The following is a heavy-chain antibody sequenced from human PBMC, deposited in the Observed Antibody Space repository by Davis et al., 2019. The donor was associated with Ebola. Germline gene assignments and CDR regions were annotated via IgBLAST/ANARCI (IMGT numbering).Heavy chain of an antibody. Sequence: GESLKISCAASGFTFSSYSMNWVRQAPGKGLEWVSSISSSSSYIYYADSVKGRFTISRDNAKNSLYLQMNSLRAEDTALYYCAKDIGLGTDYYYYGMDVWGQGTTVTVSS. CDR1: GFTFSSYS. D-gene: IGHD5-18*01. V-gene: IGHV3-21*04. CDR3: AKDIGLGTDYYYYGMDV. CDR2: ISSSSSYI. J-gene: IGHJ6*02.